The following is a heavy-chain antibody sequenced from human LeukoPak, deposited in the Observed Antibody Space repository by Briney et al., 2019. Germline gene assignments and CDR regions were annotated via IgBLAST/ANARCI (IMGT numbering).Heavy chain of an antibody. Sequence: GGSLRLSCAASGFTFSSYGMHWVRQAPGKGLEWVAFIRYDGSNKYYADSVKGRFTISRDDSKNTLYLQMNSLRTEDTAVYYCGRDGYRGYGPPDYWGQETLVTVSS. V-gene: IGHV3-30*02. CDR3: GRDGYRGYGPPDY. CDR1: GFTFSSYG. CDR2: IRYDGSNK. J-gene: IGHJ4*02. D-gene: IGHD5-12*01.